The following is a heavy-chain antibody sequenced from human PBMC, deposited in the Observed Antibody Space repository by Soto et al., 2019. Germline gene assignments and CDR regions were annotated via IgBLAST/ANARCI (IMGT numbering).Heavy chain of an antibody. J-gene: IGHJ6*02. CDR3: ARDPPYCSGGSCYLPYGMDV. CDR1: GFTFRSYA. D-gene: IGHD2-15*01. V-gene: IGHV3-30-3*01. CDR2: ISHDGSNK. Sequence: GGSLRLSCAASGFTFRSYAMHWVRQAPGKGLECVAVISHDGSNKFYRDYVKGRFTISRDNSKNTLYLQINSLRAEDTAVYYCARDPPYCSGGSCYLPYGMDVWGQGTTVTVSS.